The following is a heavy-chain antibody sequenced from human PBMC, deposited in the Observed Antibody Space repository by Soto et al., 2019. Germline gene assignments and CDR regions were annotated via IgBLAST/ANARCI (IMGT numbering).Heavy chain of an antibody. CDR2: IYHSGTT. CDR3: ASRDPGTSVDY. CDR1: GESISSGYY. D-gene: IGHD1-7*01. V-gene: IGHV4-38-2*01. J-gene: IGHJ4*02. Sequence: SETRSLTCAVSGESISSGYYWAWIRQPPGKWLEWIGSIYHSGTTYYNPSLKSRVTISLDKSENQFSLKVTSLTAADTAVYYCASRDPGTSVDYWGQGTLVTVSS.